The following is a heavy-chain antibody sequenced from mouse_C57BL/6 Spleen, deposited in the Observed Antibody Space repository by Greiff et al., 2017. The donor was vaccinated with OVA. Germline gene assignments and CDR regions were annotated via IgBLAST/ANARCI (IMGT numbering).Heavy chain of an antibody. V-gene: IGHV1-20*01. CDR2: INPYNGDT. CDR3: ARSTIVTFDY. Sequence: EVQGVESGPELVKPGDSVKISCKASGYSFTGYFMNWVMQSHGKSLEWIGRINPYNGDTFYNQKFKGKATLTVDKSSSTAHMELRSLTSEDSAVYYCARSTIVTFDYWGQGTTLTVSS. J-gene: IGHJ2*01. CDR1: GYSFTGYF. D-gene: IGHD2-5*01.